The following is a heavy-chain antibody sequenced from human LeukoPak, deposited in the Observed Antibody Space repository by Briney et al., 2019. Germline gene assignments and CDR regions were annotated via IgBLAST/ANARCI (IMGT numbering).Heavy chain of an antibody. CDR1: GFTFSSYA. V-gene: IGHV3-23*01. CDR3: AHHYDFWSGYLKNDY. Sequence: SGGSLRLSCAASGFTFSSYAMSWVRQAPGKGLEWVSAISGSGGSTYYADSVKGRFTISRDNSKNTLYLQMNSLRAEDTAVYYCAHHYDFWSGYLKNDYWGQGTLVTVSS. J-gene: IGHJ4*02. D-gene: IGHD3-3*01. CDR2: ISGSGGST.